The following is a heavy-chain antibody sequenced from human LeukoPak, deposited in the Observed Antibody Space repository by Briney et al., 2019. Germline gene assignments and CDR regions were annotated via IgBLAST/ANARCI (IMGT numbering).Heavy chain of an antibody. V-gene: IGHV3-30*02. CDR3: ARYPVRYSYGSGNWFDP. D-gene: IGHD5-18*01. J-gene: IGHJ5*02. Sequence: GGSLRLSCVASGFTLNTYGMHWVRQAPGKGLEWVAFMRSDGSKRYYADSVKGRFTISRDNAKNSLYLQMNSLRAEDTAVYYCARYPVRYSYGSGNWFDPWGQGTLVTVSS. CDR2: MRSDGSKR. CDR1: GFTLNTYG.